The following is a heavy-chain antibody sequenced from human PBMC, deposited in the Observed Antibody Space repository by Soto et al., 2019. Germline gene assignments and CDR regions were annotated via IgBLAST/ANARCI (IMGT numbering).Heavy chain of an antibody. Sequence: QVQLQESGPGLVKPSQTLSLTCTVSGGSISSGGYYWSWIRQHPGKGLEWIGYIYYSGSTYYNPSLKSRVTISVDTSKNQFSLKLSSGTAADTAVYYCARVRPAGNPSNYYYYGMDVWGQGTTVTVSS. CDR1: GGSISSGGYY. J-gene: IGHJ6*02. CDR2: IYYSGST. CDR3: ARVRPAGNPSNYYYYGMDV. D-gene: IGHD6-19*01. V-gene: IGHV4-31*03.